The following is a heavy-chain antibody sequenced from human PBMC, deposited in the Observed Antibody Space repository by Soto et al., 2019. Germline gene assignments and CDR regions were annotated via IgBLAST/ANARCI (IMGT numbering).Heavy chain of an antibody. Sequence: AFSWLTRISYVMHLVSTAPGKGLEWVAFISYDGSNKYYADSVKGRFTISRDNSKNTLYLQMNSLRAEDTAVYYCAKDRKLWSNPDVINVWGPRT. CDR1: WLTRISYV. D-gene: IGHD5-18*01. CDR3: AKDRKLWSNPDVINV. J-gene: IGHJ6*02. CDR2: ISYDGSNK. V-gene: IGHV3-30*18.